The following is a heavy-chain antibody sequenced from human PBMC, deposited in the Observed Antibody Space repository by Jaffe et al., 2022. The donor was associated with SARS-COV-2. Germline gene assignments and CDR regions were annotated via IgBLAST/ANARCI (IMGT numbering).Heavy chain of an antibody. CDR1: GFTFNNHG. CDR2: ISYDRGNK. D-gene: IGHD3-10*01. V-gene: IGHV3-30*18. J-gene: IGHJ4*01. CDR3: AKDLRYYGSGSYHGFDN. Sequence: QVQLVESGGGVVQPGRSLRLSCVASGFTFNNHGMNWVRQAPGKGLEWVAVISYDRGNKYYADSVKGRFTISRDNSENTLYLQMNSLRPEDTAVYYCAKDLRYYGSGSYHGFDNWGHGTLVTVSS.